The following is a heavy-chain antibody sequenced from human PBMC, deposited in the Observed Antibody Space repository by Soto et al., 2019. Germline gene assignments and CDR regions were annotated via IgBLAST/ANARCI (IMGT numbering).Heavy chain of an antibody. CDR3: ARGSFYVFLTGQGVYYYYYGMDV. V-gene: IGHV4-30-2*01. J-gene: IGHJ6*02. D-gene: IGHD3-9*01. CDR2: IYHSGST. CDR1: GGSISSGGYS. Sequence: PSETLSLTCAVSGGSISSGGYSWSWIRQPPGKGLECIGYIYHSGSTYYNPSLKSRVTISVDRSKNQLSLKQSSVTAAEKAVYYCARGSFYVFLTGQGVYYYYYGMDVWGQGTTVTVSS.